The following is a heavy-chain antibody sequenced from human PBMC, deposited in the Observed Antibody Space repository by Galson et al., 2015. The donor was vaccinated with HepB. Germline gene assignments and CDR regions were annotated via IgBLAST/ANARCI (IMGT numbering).Heavy chain of an antibody. V-gene: IGHV3-66*02. CDR2: IYSGGST. CDR3: ARETAYGDYGLLTPLDYYGMDV. D-gene: IGHD4-17*01. Sequence: SLRLSCAASGFTVSSNYMSWVRQAPGKGLEWVSVIYSGGSTYYADSVKGRFTISRDNSKNTLYLQMNSLRAEDTAVYYCARETAYGDYGLLTPLDYYGMDVWGQGTTVTVSS. CDR1: GFTVSSNY. J-gene: IGHJ6*02.